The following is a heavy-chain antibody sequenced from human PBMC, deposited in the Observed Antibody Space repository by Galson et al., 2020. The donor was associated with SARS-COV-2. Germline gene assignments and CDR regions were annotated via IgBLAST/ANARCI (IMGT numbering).Heavy chain of an antibody. D-gene: IGHD3-16*02. CDR3: AKGVDTFGGVIARAF. CDR2: ISASGGTT. J-gene: IGHJ4*02. CDR1: GFTFSTNA. V-gene: IGHV3-23*01. Sequence: GESLEISCAASGFTFSTNAISWVRHAPAKRLEWVSAISASGGTTYYADATKGRFTISRDNSKNTMYLQMNSLRAEDTAVYYCAKGVDTFGGVIARAFWGQGTLVTVYS.